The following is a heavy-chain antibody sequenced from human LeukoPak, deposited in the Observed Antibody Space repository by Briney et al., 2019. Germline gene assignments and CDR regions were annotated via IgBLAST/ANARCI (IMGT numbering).Heavy chain of an antibody. D-gene: IGHD3-3*01. J-gene: IGHJ4*02. CDR3: ARRTAYYDFWSGYRGVDY. CDR1: GGSISSSNW. V-gene: IGHV4-4*02. Sequence: SETLSLTCAVSGGSISSSNWWSWVRQPPGKGLEWIGEIYHSGSTNYNPSLKSRVTISVDKSKNQFSLKLSSVTAADTAVYHCARRTAYYDFWSGYRGVDYWGQGTLVTVSS. CDR2: IYHSGST.